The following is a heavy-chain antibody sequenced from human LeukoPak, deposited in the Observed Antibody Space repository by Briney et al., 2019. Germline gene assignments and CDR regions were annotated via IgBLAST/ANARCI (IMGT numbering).Heavy chain of an antibody. D-gene: IGHD3-3*01. Sequence: ASVKVSCKASGYTFTSYDINWVRQATGQGLEWMGWMNPNSGNTGYAQKFQGRVTITRNTSISTAYMELSSLRSEDTAVYYCARGRKKRGYDFWSGYQPIYYYYYMDVWGKGTTVTVSS. J-gene: IGHJ6*03. V-gene: IGHV1-8*03. CDR2: MNPNSGNT. CDR1: GYTFTSYD. CDR3: ARGRKKRGYDFWSGYQPIYYYYYMDV.